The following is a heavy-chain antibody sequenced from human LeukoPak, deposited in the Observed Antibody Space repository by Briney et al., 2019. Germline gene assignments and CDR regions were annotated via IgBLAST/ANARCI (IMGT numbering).Heavy chain of an antibody. D-gene: IGHD3-10*01. CDR1: GFTVSSNY. CDR2: IYSGGST. Sequence: GGSLRLSCAASGFTVSSNYMSWVRQAPGKGLEWVSVIYSGGSTYYADSVKGRFTISRDNSKNTLYLQMNSLRAEDTAVYYCARVVWFGELNWFDPCGQGTLVTVSS. CDR3: ARVVWFGELNWFDP. V-gene: IGHV3-53*01. J-gene: IGHJ5*02.